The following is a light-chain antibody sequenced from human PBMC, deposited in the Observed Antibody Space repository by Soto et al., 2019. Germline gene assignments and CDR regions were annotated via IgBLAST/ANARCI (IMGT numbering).Light chain of an antibody. CDR3: ASYTSSSPSVI. J-gene: IGLJ2*01. V-gene: IGLV2-14*01. CDR1: SSDVGGYKY. CDR2: EVS. Sequence: QSALTQPASVPGSPGQSITISCTGTSSDVGGYKYVSWYQQHPDKAPKLIIFEVSNRPSGISSRFSGSKSGNTASLTISGLQAEDEADYYCASYTSSSPSVIFGSGTKLTV.